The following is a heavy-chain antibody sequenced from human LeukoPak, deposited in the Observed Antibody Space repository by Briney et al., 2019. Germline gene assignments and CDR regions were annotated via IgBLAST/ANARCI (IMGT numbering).Heavy chain of an antibody. D-gene: IGHD2-15*01. Sequence: GGSLRLSCAASGFTFSSYAMSWVRRAPGKGLEWVSAISGSGGSTYYADSVKGRFTISRDNSKNTLYLQMNSLRAEDTAVYYCASDPNCSGGSCYPYYFDYWGQGTLVTVSS. CDR1: GFTFSSYA. CDR3: ASDPNCSGGSCYPYYFDY. J-gene: IGHJ4*02. CDR2: ISGSGGST. V-gene: IGHV3-23*01.